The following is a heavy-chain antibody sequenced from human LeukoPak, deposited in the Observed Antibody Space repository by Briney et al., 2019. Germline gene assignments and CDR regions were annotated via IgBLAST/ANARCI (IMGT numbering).Heavy chain of an antibody. Sequence: ASVKVSCTASGYTFTSYYMHWVRQAPGQGLEWMGIINPSGGSTSYAQKFQGRVTMTRDTSTSTVYMELSSLRSEDTAVYYCARVGDAGVAEIGSFDYWGQGTLVTVSS. CDR1: GYTFTSYY. CDR3: ARVGDAGVAEIGSFDY. V-gene: IGHV1-46*01. D-gene: IGHD3-3*01. J-gene: IGHJ4*02. CDR2: INPSGGST.